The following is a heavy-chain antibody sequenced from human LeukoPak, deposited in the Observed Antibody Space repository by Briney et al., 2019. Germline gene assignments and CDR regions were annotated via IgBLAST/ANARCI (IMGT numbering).Heavy chain of an antibody. J-gene: IGHJ6*03. CDR1: GGSISSYY. Sequence: SETLSLTCTVSGGSISSYYWSWIRQPPGKGLEWIGYIYYSGSTNYNPSLKSRVTISVDTSKNQFSLKLSSVTAADTAVYYCARESYYYYMDVWGKGTTVTVSS. CDR3: ARESYYYYMDV. V-gene: IGHV4-59*01. CDR2: IYYSGST.